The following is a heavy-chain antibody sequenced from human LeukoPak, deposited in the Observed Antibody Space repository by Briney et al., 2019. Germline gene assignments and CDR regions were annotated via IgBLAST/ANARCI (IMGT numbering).Heavy chain of an antibody. Sequence: GGSLRLSCAASGFTFSSYGMHWVRQAPGKGLEWVAFIRYDGSNKYYADSVKGRFTISRDNAKNSLYLQMNSLRAEDTALYYCAKDNGVTILGAFDIWGQGTMVTVSS. CDR3: AKDNGVTILGAFDI. J-gene: IGHJ3*02. CDR1: GFTFSSYG. CDR2: IRYDGSNK. D-gene: IGHD3-9*01. V-gene: IGHV3-30*02.